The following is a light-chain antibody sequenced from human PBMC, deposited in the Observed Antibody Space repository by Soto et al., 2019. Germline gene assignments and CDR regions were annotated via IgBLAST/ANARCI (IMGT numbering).Light chain of an antibody. Sequence: DIQMTQSPSTLSASVGDRVTITCRASQSISSWLAWYQQKPGKAPKLLIYDASSLESGVPSRFSGSGSGTEFTLTISSLQPDDFATNYCQQYNSYPWTFGQGTKVDMK. CDR2: DAS. CDR3: QQYNSYPWT. J-gene: IGKJ1*01. V-gene: IGKV1-5*01. CDR1: QSISSW.